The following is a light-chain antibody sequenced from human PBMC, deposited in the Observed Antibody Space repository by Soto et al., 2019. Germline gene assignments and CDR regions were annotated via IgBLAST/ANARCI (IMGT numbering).Light chain of an antibody. CDR1: SSDVGSYDH. Sequence: QSVLTQPASVSGSPGQSITISCSGTSSDVGSYDHVAWYQQFPGKTPKLMIYEVSNRPSGVSSRFSGSKSGNTASLTISGLQAEDEADYYCISYTGSSTYYVFGSRTKVTV. V-gene: IGLV2-14*01. CDR2: EVS. CDR3: ISYTGSSTYYV. J-gene: IGLJ1*01.